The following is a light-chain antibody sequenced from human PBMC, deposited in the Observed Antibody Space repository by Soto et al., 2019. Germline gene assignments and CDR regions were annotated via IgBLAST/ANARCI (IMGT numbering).Light chain of an antibody. CDR3: MQTLETPRT. V-gene: IGKV2-28*01. CDR1: QSLLYKKKNNY. CDR2: LGS. J-gene: IGKJ1*01. Sequence: DIVMTQSPLSLPVTPGEAASISCRSTQSLLYKKKNNYLNWYLQKPGQSPQLLFFLGSNRASGVPDRFSGSGSGTYFTLRISRVEAEDVGIYYCMQTLETPRTSGQGTKVEIK.